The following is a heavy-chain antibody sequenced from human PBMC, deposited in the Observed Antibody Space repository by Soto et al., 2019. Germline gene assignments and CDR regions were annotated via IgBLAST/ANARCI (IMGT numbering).Heavy chain of an antibody. D-gene: IGHD3-22*01. CDR3: AREVITPYNWFDP. J-gene: IGHJ5*02. CDR2: IYYSGST. CDR1: GGSVSSYY. Sequence: SETLSLTCTVSGGSVSSYYWSWIRQPPGKGLEWIGYIYYSGSTNYNPSLKSRVTISVDTSKNQFSLKLSSVTAADTAVYYCAREVITPYNWFDPWGQGTLVTVSS. V-gene: IGHV4-59*02.